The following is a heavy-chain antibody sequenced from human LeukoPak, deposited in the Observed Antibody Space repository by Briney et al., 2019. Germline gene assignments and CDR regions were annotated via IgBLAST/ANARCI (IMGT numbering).Heavy chain of an antibody. CDR3: ARGATGVFDY. D-gene: IGHD1-14*01. CDR1: GGSISSGGYY. CDR2: IYYSGST. V-gene: IGHV4-31*03. J-gene: IGHJ4*02. Sequence: SQTLSLTCTVSGGSISSGGYYWSWIRQHPGKGLEWIGYIYYSGSTYYNPSLKSRVTISVDTSKNQFSLKLSSVTAADTAVHYCARGATGVFDYWGQGTLVTVSS.